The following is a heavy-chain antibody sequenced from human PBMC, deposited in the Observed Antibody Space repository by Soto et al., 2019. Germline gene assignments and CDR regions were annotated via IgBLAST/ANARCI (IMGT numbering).Heavy chain of an antibody. CDR2: ISSGSSYI. V-gene: IGHV3-21*01. J-gene: IGHJ4*02. Sequence: PWGSLRLACAASGFTFNTYSMNWFRQPAGKGLDWVSSISSGSSYIYYANSVRGRFTVSRDNAKNSLWLQMTSLRAEDTAVYYCAREFRWNDVDLDYWGQGTLVTVSS. D-gene: IGHD1-1*01. CDR1: GFTFNTYS. CDR3: AREFRWNDVDLDY.